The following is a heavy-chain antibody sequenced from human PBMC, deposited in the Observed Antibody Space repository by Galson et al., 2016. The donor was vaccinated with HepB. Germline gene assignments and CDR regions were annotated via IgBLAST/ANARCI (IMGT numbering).Heavy chain of an antibody. J-gene: IGHJ4*02. CDR1: GFTFSSYA. D-gene: IGHD1-26*01. CDR2: IRASGGDI. V-gene: IGHV3-23*01. Sequence: SLRLSCAAPGFTFSSYAMSWVRQAPGKGPEWVSVIRASGGDIHYADSVLGRFPPSRDNFKNTRTLQLNSLRAEDTARYYCVLVGEYADSHLDYWGQGTLVTVSP. CDR3: VLVGEYADSHLDY.